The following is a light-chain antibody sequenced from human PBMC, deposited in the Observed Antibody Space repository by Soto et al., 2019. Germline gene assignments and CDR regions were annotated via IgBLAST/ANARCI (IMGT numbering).Light chain of an antibody. CDR3: SSYTSSSTGV. Sequence: QSVLTQPASVSGSPGQSITISCTGTSSDVGGYNYVSWYQQHPGKAPKFMIYDVSNRPSGVSSRFSGSKSGNTASLTISGLQAEDEADYYCSSYTSSSTGVFGGGTKLTVL. CDR2: DVS. CDR1: SSDVGGYNY. V-gene: IGLV2-14*01. J-gene: IGLJ2*01.